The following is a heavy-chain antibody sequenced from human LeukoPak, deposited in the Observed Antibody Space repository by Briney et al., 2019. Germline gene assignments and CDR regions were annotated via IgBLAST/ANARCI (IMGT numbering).Heavy chain of an antibody. CDR1: GYTFTSYD. J-gene: IGHJ6*03. V-gene: IGHV1-8*03. D-gene: IGHD6-13*01. Sequence: ASVKVSCTASGYTFTSYDINWVRQATGQGLEWMGWMNPNSGNTGYAQKFQGRVTITRNTSISTAYMELSSLRSEDTAVYYCARGGGYSSSWYYYYYYMDVWGKGTTVTVSS. CDR2: MNPNSGNT. CDR3: ARGGGYSSSWYYYYYYMDV.